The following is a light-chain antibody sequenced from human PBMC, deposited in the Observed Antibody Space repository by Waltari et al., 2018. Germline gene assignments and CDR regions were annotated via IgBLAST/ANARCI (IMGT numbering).Light chain of an antibody. V-gene: IGLV3-21*04. J-gene: IGLJ2*01. Sequence: SYAVTPSPSVSVAPGETARITCGGVTIGRKSVPCYQQRPGQAPVLVISYDSDRPSGIPERFSGSNSGNTATLTISWVEADDEADYYCLVWHSTTDHHGVFGGGTKLTVL. CDR2: YDS. CDR3: LVWHSTTDHHGV. CDR1: TIGRKS.